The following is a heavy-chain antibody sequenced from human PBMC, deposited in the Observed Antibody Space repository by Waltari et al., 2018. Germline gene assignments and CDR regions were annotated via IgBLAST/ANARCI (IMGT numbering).Heavy chain of an antibody. V-gene: IGHV4-38-2*01. J-gene: IGHJ4*02. Sequence: QVQLQESGPGLVKPSETLSLTCAVSGYSISSGYYWGWIRQPPGKGLEWIGSIYHSGSTYYNPSLKSRVTISVDTSKNQFSLKLSSVTAADMAVYYCARTYSGSYSYWGQGTLVTVSS. CDR1: GYSISSGYY. D-gene: IGHD1-26*01. CDR3: ARTYSGSYSY. CDR2: IYHSGST.